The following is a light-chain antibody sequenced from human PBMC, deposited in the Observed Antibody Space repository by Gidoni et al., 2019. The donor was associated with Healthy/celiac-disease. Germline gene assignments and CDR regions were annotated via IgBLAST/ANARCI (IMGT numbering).Light chain of an antibody. J-gene: IGKJ1*01. CDR3: QQYGNSPWT. Sequence: ETVLTQSPGTLSLSPGERATLSCRASQSVSSSYLAWYQQKPGQAPRLLIYGASSRATGIPDRFRGSGSGTDFTLTISRLEPEAFAVYYCQQYGNSPWTFGQGTKVEIK. CDR1: QSVSSSY. V-gene: IGKV3-20*01. CDR2: GAS.